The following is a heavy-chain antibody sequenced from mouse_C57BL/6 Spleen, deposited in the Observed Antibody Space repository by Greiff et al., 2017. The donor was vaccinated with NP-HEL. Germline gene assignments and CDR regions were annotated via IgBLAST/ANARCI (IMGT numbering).Heavy chain of an antibody. CDR1: GFTFSDYG. CDR2: ISSGSSTI. Sequence: EVKLMESGGGLVKPGGSLKLSCAASGFTFSDYGMHWVRQAPEKGLEWVAYISSGSSTIYYADTVKGRFTISRDNAKNTLFLQMTSLRSEDTAMYYCARAPDGYYGYFDVWGTGTTVTVSS. J-gene: IGHJ1*03. D-gene: IGHD2-3*01. CDR3: ARAPDGYYGYFDV. V-gene: IGHV5-17*01.